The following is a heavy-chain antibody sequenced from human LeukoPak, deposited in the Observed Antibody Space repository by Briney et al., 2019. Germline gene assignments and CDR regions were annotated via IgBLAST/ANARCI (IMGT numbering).Heavy chain of an antibody. CDR1: GGSFSGYY. J-gene: IGHJ3*02. Sequence: SETLSLTCAVYGGSFSGYYRSWIRQPPGKGLEWIGEINHSGSTNYNPSLKSRVTISVDTSKNQFSLKLSPVTAADTAVYYCARGSITDIWGQGTMVTVSS. CDR3: ARGSITDI. CDR2: INHSGST. V-gene: IGHV4-34*01.